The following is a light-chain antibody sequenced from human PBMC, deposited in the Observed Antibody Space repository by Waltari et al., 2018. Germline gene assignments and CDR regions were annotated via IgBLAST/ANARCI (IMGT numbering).Light chain of an antibody. Sequence: IVMTQSPATLSVSPGERATPSCRASHSISTNLAWFQETPGQAPRLLIYGASTRATGVPVRFSGSGSGTYFTLVISSLQSEDFAVYYCQQYDKWLRYSFGQGTKLEIK. CDR2: GAS. J-gene: IGKJ2*01. V-gene: IGKV3-15*01. CDR1: HSISTN. CDR3: QQYDKWLRYS.